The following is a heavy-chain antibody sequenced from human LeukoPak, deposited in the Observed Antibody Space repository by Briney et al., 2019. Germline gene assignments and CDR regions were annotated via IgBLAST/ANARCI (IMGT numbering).Heavy chain of an antibody. D-gene: IGHD3-3*01. CDR3: ARMIAFGVVYDAYDV. CDR1: GFSLSTSGMC. Sequence: QTLTLTCTFSGFSLSTSGMCVSWIRQPPGKALEWLARIDWDDDKYYSTSLKTSLTISKDTSKNQVVLTMTNMDPVDTATYYCARMIAFGVVYDAYDVWGQGTMVTVSS. CDR2: IDWDDDK. J-gene: IGHJ3*01. V-gene: IGHV2-70*11.